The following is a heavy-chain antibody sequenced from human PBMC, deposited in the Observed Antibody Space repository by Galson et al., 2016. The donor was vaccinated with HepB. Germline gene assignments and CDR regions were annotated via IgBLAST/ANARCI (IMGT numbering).Heavy chain of an antibody. CDR3: ARARPVYDILTGYYPNWFDP. CDR2: IYYSGST. J-gene: IGHJ5*02. CDR1: GGSISSSSCY. V-gene: IGHV4-39*01. D-gene: IGHD3-9*01. Sequence: SETLPLTCTVSGGSISSSSCYWGWIRQPPGKGLEWIGSIYYSGSTNYNPSLKSRVTISVDTSKNQFSLKLSSVTAADTAVYYCARARPVYDILTGYYPNWFDPWGQGTLVTVSS.